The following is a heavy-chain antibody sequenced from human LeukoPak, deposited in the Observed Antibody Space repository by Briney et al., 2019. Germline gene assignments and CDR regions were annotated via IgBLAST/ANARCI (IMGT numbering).Heavy chain of an antibody. CDR3: ARVAYDSFGHYYHDYFDH. CDR1: GFTFSTYS. J-gene: IGHJ4*02. CDR2: TNNDGSST. D-gene: IGHD3-22*01. V-gene: IGHV3-74*01. Sequence: PGGSLRLSCAASGFTFSTYSMNWVRQAPGKGLVWVSRTNNDGSSTVYADSVKGRFTISRDNSKNTLYLQMNSLRAEDTALYYCARVAYDSFGHYYHDYFDHWGQGTLVTVSS.